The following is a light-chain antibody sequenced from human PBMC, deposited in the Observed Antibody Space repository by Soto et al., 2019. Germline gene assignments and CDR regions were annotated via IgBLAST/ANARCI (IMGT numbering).Light chain of an antibody. J-gene: IGKJ1*01. CDR3: QHYGSSRT. Sequence: VLTQSPGTLSLSPGERASLSCRASQGVTTSYLAWYQQKPGQAPRLLIYGASNRATGIPDRFSAWGSGTDFSLTISRLEPEDFAVYYCQHYGSSRTFGQGTKVEIK. CDR2: GAS. CDR1: QGVTTSY. V-gene: IGKV3-20*01.